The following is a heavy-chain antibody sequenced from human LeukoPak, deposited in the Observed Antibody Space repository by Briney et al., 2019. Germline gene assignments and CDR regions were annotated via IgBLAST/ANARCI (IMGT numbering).Heavy chain of an antibody. CDR3: ARGSWFGESAFEI. Sequence: GSLRLSCAASGFSFTSYEMHWVRQAPGKGLEWVSYISSSSSTIYYADSVKGRFTISRDNAKNSLYLQMNSLRAEDTAVYYCARGSWFGESAFEIWGEGTMVTVSS. CDR2: ISSSSSTI. V-gene: IGHV3-48*01. D-gene: IGHD3-10*01. J-gene: IGHJ3*02. CDR1: GFSFTSYE.